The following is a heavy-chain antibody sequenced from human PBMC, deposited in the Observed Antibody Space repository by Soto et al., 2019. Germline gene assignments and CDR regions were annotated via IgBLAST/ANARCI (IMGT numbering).Heavy chain of an antibody. Sequence: SLRLSCAASGFTFSNAWMSWVRQAPGKGLEWVGRIKSKTDGGTTDYAAPVKGRFTISRDDSKNTLYLQMNGLRAEDTAVYYCAKDRMNHNSVWDPFDIWGQGTMVTVSS. J-gene: IGHJ3*02. CDR1: GFTFSNAW. CDR3: AKDRMNHNSVWDPFDI. CDR2: IKSKTDGGTT. V-gene: IGHV3-15*01. D-gene: IGHD2-15*01.